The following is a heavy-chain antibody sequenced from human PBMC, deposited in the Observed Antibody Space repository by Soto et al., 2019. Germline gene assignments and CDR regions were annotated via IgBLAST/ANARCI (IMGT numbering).Heavy chain of an antibody. CDR1: GYTFTSYY. Sequence: ASVKVSCKASGYTFTSYYMHWVRQAPGQGLEWMGIINPSGGSTSYAQKFHGRVTMTRDTSTSTVYMELSSLRSEDTAVYYCARVLQQVVQYYYYYGMDVWGQETTVTVSS. CDR3: ARVLQQVVQYYYYYGMDV. CDR2: INPSGGST. D-gene: IGHD6-13*01. V-gene: IGHV1-46*03. J-gene: IGHJ6*02.